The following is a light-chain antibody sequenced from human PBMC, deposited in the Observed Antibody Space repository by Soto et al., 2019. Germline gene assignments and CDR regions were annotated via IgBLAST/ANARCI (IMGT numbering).Light chain of an antibody. CDR3: QQYYSYPGT. CDR2: KAS. V-gene: IGKV1-39*01. J-gene: IGKJ1*01. Sequence: DIQMTQSPSSLSASVGDRVTITCRASQSISSYLNWYQQKPGKAPKLLIYKASTLKSGVPSRFSGSGSGTDFTLTISCLQSEDFATYYCQQYYSYPGTFGQGTKVDIK. CDR1: QSISSY.